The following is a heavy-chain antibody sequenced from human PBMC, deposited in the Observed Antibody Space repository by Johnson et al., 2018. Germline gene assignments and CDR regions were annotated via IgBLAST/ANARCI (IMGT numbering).Heavy chain of an antibody. J-gene: IGHJ3*02. CDR3: AKLESNTVRGADAVNI. CDR2: MFPDDSDI. CDR1: RYNFNTYW. V-gene: IGHV5-51*03. D-gene: IGHD4-11*01. Sequence: EVQLVESGAEAKKPGESLKISCKGSRYNFNTYWIGWMRQMPGKGLEWMGVMFPDDSDIRYSPSFQGQVIIPADKSINTANLQWNRLKASETAIYYCAKLESNTVRGADAVNIWGQGKMVTVSS.